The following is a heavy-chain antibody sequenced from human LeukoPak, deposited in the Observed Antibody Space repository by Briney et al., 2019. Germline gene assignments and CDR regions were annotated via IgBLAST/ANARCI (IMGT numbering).Heavy chain of an antibody. CDR3: ARDSTYYYDSSGFYYNYHGMDV. J-gene: IGHJ6*02. V-gene: IGHV4-59*01. CDR2: IYYSGST. D-gene: IGHD3-22*01. Sequence: SETLSLTCTVSGGSISSYYWSWIRQPPGKGLEWIGYIYYSGSTNYNPSLKSRVTISVDTSKNQFSLNLSSVTAADTAVYYCARDSTYYYDSSGFYYNYHGMDVWGQGTTVTVSS. CDR1: GGSISSYY.